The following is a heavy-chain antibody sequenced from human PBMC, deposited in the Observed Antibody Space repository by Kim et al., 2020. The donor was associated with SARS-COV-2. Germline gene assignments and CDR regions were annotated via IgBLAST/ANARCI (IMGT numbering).Heavy chain of an antibody. Sequence: GGSLRLSCAASGFTFSSYGMSWVRQAPGKGLEWLGTSGTGGNIYYADSVKGRFTISRDSSKNTVYLQMNSLRAEDTAIYYCVKRAAPGLHYFDHWGQGTLDTVSS. CDR3: VKRAAPGLHYFDH. CDR1: GFTFSSYG. V-gene: IGHV3-23*01. J-gene: IGHJ4*02. CDR2: SGTGGNI. D-gene: IGHD6-25*01.